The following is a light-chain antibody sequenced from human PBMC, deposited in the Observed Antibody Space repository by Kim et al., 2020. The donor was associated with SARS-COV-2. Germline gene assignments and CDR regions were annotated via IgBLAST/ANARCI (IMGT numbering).Light chain of an antibody. J-gene: IGKJ4*01. Sequence: DIQMTQSPSSVSASVGDRVITTCRASQDIRRWLAWYQQKAGKAPNLLIHDASSLQSGVPSRFSGSGSGTDFTLTTSSLQPEDFATYYCVQALSFPLTFGGGTKVDIK. V-gene: IGKV1-12*01. CDR1: QDIRRW. CDR3: VQALSFPLT. CDR2: DAS.